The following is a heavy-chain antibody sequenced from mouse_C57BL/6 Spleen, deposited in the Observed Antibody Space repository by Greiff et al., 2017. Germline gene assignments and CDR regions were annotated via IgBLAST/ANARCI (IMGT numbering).Heavy chain of an antibody. J-gene: IGHJ4*01. CDR3: ARMGEGMDY. CDR2: IWWDDAK. CDR1: GFSLSTFGMG. Sequence: QVTLKVSGPGILQPSQTLSLTCSFSGFSLSTFGMGVVWIRPPSGKGLEWLEHIWWDDAKYYNPDLKSRRTISKGTSKNQVFLKIVNVDTADAATYYCARMGEGMDYWGQGTSVTVSS. V-gene: IGHV8-8*01.